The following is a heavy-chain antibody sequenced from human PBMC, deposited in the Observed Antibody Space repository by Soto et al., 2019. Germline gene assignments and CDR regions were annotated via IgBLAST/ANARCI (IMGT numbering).Heavy chain of an antibody. Sequence: QVQLVQSGAEVKKPGASVKVSCKASGYTFSSYYIHWVRQAPGQGLEWIGIINPNGGSTNYAQNYKGRRTVTRDTSTATVYMDLSALTSDDAEMYYCERGLGLGDCWGQGTLVTVSS. CDR1: GYTFSSYY. CDR2: INPNGGST. CDR3: ERGLGLGDC. V-gene: IGHV1-46*01. J-gene: IGHJ4*02. D-gene: IGHD3-9*01.